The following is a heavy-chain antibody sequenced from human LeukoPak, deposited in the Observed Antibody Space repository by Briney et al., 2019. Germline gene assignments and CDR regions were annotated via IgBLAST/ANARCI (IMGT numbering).Heavy chain of an antibody. Sequence: ASVKVSCKASGYTFTSYAMHWVREAPGQRLEWMGWINAGNGNTKYSQKFQGRVTITRDTSASTAYMELSSLRSEDTAVYYCARVRGYCSSTSCYGPYYYGMDVWGQGTTVTVSS. D-gene: IGHD2-2*01. CDR3: ARVRGYCSSTSCYGPYYYGMDV. J-gene: IGHJ6*02. CDR1: GYTFTSYA. V-gene: IGHV1-3*01. CDR2: INAGNGNT.